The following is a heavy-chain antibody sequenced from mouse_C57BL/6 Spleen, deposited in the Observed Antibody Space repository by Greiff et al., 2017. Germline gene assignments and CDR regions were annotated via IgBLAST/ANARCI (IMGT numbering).Heavy chain of an antibody. CDR3: TPSYYGNRGY. CDR2: IDPENGDT. J-gene: IGHJ2*01. CDR1: GFNFKDDY. Sequence: EVQLQQSGAELVRPGASVKLSCTASGFNFKDDYMHWVKQRPEQGLEWIGWIDPENGDTEYASKFQGKATITADTSSNTAYLQLSSLTTEDPAVYYCTPSYYGNRGYWGKGTTLTVAS. V-gene: IGHV14-4*01. D-gene: IGHD2-1*01.